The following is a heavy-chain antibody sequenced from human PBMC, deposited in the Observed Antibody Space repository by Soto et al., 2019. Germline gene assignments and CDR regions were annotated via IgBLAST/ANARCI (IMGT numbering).Heavy chain of an antibody. J-gene: IGHJ4*02. Sequence: QVQLVESGGGVVQPGRSLRLSCAASGFTFDNFGMHWVRQAPGKGREWVSVIYYDGSKKYYADSVRVRFTISRDNSKNMLYLQMDSLRAEDTATYYCARSPSVRCGTASRGCWGQGTLVTVSS. V-gene: IGHV3-33*01. CDR3: ARSPSVRCGTASRGC. CDR2: IYYDGSKK. D-gene: IGHD1-26*01. CDR1: GFTFDNFG.